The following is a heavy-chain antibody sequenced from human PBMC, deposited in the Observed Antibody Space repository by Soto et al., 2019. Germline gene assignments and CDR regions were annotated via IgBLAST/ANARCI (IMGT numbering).Heavy chain of an antibody. Sequence: GASVKVSCEASGYTVTSYGMSWVRQAPGQGLEWMGWISAYNGNTNYAQKLQGRVTMTTDTSTSTAYMELRSLRSDDTAVYYCARDSYDFWSGYLDYWGQGTLVTVSS. CDR1: GYTVTSYG. J-gene: IGHJ4*02. D-gene: IGHD3-3*01. CDR3: ARDSYDFWSGYLDY. CDR2: ISAYNGNT. V-gene: IGHV1-18*01.